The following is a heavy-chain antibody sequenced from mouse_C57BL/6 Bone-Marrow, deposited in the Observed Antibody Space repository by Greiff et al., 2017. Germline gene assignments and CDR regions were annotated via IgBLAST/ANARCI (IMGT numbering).Heavy chain of an antibody. CDR3: ARDTYEAY. V-gene: IGHV5-4*01. Sequence: EVQGVESGGGLVKPGGSLKLSCAASGFTFSSYAMSWVRQTPEKRLEWVATISDGGSYTYYPDNVKGRFTISRDNAKNNLYLQMSHLKSEDTAMYYCARDTYEAYWGQGTLVTVSA. CDR1: GFTFSSYA. D-gene: IGHD5-1*01. CDR2: ISDGGSYT. J-gene: IGHJ3*01.